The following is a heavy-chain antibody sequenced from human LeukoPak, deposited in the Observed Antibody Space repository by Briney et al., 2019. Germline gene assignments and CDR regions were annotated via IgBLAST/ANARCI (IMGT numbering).Heavy chain of an antibody. Sequence: GGSLRLSCAASGFTFSSYSMNWVRQAPGKGLEWVSAISGSGGSTYYADSVKGRFTISRDNSKNTLYLQMNSLRAEDTAVYYCAKGTVRVYYYGMDVWGQGTTVTVSS. CDR1: GFTFSSYS. J-gene: IGHJ6*02. D-gene: IGHD4-17*01. V-gene: IGHV3-23*01. CDR2: ISGSGGST. CDR3: AKGTVRVYYYGMDV.